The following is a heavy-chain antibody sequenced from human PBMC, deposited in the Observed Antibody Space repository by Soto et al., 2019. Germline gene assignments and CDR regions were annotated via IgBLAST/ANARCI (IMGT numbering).Heavy chain of an antibody. V-gene: IGHV3-21*01. Sequence: EVQLVESGGGLVKPGGSLRLSSAASRFTFSSYSMNWVRQAPGKGLEWVSSISSSSSYIYYADSVKGRFTISRDNAKNSLYLQMNSLRAEDTGVYYCARPEYYYDSRGYYGYWGQGTLVTVSS. CDR2: ISSSSSYI. J-gene: IGHJ4*02. CDR1: RFTFSSYS. CDR3: ARPEYYYDSRGYYGY. D-gene: IGHD3-22*01.